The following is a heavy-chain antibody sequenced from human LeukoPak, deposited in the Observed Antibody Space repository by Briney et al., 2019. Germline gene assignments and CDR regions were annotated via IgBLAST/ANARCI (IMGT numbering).Heavy chain of an antibody. V-gene: IGHV3-23*01. CDR1: GFTFNSHA. D-gene: IGHD3-22*01. Sequence: GGSLRLSCAAYGFTFNSHAMSWVRQIPGKGLEWVSSVTADGTNTHFADSVKGRFTISRDNSKNTLYLHMNSLRVDDTAAYVCAYYDSSGYYYGRLRYWGQGTPVTVSS. CDR2: VTADGTNT. CDR3: AYYDSSGYYYGRLRY. J-gene: IGHJ4*02.